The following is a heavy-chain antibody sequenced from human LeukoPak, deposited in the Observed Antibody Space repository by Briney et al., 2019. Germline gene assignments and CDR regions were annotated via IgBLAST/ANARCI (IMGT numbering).Heavy chain of an antibody. CDR1: GFTFSDHY. V-gene: IGHV3-72*01. CDR2: VRNKANSYTT. CDR3: ARAGVAATLDY. Sequence: PGGSLRLSCAASGFTFSDHYADWVRQAPGKGLEWVGRVRNKANSYTTEYAASVKGRFTVSRDDSKNSIYLQMNSLKIDDTAVYYCARAGVAATLDYWGQGTLVTVSS. J-gene: IGHJ4*02. D-gene: IGHD2-15*01.